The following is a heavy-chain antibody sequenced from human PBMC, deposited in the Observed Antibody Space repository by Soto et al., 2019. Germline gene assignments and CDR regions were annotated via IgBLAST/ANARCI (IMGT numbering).Heavy chain of an antibody. CDR3: ARGVTTTGGAFDI. Sequence: SETLSLTCIVSGDSISSYYWSWIRQPPGKGLEWIGYIYYSGSTYYNPSLKSRVTISVDTSKNQFSLKLSSVTAADTAVYYCARGVTTTGGAFDIWGRGTMVTVSS. V-gene: IGHV4-59*06. CDR2: IYYSGST. CDR1: GDSISSYY. D-gene: IGHD4-17*01. J-gene: IGHJ3*02.